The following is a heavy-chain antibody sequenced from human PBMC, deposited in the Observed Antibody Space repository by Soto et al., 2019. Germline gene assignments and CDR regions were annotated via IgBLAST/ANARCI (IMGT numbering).Heavy chain of an antibody. J-gene: IGHJ4*02. CDR3: ANDALSRLYYLLY. D-gene: IGHD3-16*01. CDR1: GLTFSSYA. Sequence: PGGSLRLSCAASGLTFSSYAMSWVRQVPVNALDCLSALCASCASPSSPYSVKGRFTISRDNSTITLYLQMNSLRAEYTAVFYFANDALSRLYYLLYWRQGPLVTSPQ. V-gene: IGHV3-23*01. CDR2: LCASCASP.